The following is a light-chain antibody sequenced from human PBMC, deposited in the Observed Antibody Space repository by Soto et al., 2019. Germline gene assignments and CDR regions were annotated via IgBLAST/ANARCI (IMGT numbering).Light chain of an antibody. CDR3: HT. J-gene: IGKJ5*01. CDR2: DAS. V-gene: IGKV3D-15*01. CDR1: QSVSRN. Sequence: EIVMTQSPATLSVSPGERATLSCRASQSVSRNLAWYQQKPGQAPRLLIYDASTRATGTPARFSGSGSGTKFTLSISSLQSEDVASYYCHTFGQGTRLEIK.